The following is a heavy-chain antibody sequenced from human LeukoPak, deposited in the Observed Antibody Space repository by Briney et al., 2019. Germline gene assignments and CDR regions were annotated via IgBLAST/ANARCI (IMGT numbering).Heavy chain of an antibody. J-gene: IGHJ4*02. D-gene: IGHD6-19*01. V-gene: IGHV3-23*01. CDR3: AKVAVAGAFDY. Sequence: GSLRLSCAASGFTFSSYAMSWVRQAPGKGLEWVSAISGSGSTYYADSVKGRFTISRDNSKNTLYLQMNSLRAEDTAVYYCAKVAVAGAFDYWGQGTLVTVSS. CDR2: ISGSGST. CDR1: GFTFSSYA.